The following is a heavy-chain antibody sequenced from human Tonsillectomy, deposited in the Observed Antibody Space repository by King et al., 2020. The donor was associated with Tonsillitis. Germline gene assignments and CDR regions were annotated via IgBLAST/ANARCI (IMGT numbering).Heavy chain of an antibody. J-gene: IGHJ4*02. Sequence: QLQESGPGLVKPSETLSLTCTVSGGSISSYYWSWIRQPPGKGLEWIGYIYYSGSTNYNPSLKSRVTISVETSKNQFSLKLSSVTAADTAVYYCARGRRGDSGGYYKNLYWNYWGQGTLVTVSS. CDR3: ARGRRGDSGGYYKNLYWNY. CDR2: IYYSGST. V-gene: IGHV4-59*01. D-gene: IGHD3-22*01. CDR1: GGSISSYY.